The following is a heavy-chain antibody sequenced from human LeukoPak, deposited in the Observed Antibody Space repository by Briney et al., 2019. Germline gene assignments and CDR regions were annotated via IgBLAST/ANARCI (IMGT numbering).Heavy chain of an antibody. CDR1: GFTFSSYA. CDR3: AKDRRATVTLDY. D-gene: IGHD4-17*01. V-gene: IGHV3-23*01. J-gene: IGHJ4*02. CDR2: ISGNGGST. Sequence: GGSLRLSCAASGFTFSSYAMGWVRQAPGKGLEWVSAISGNGGSTYYADSVKGRFTISRDNSKNTLYLQMNSLRAEDTAVYYCAKDRRATVTLDYWGQGTLVTVSS.